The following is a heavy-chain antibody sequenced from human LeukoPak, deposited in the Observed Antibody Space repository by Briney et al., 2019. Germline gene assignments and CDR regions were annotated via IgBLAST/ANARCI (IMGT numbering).Heavy chain of an antibody. CDR1: GGSISSSSYY. CDR3: ARLRVYCSGGSCIPNDCYYGMDV. J-gene: IGHJ6*02. CDR2: ICYSGST. D-gene: IGHD2-15*01. V-gene: IGHV4-39*07. Sequence: SETLSLTCTVSGGSISSSSYYWGWIRQPPGKGLEWIVSICYSGSTYYNPSLKSRVTISMDTSENHLSLKLSSVTVADAAVYYCARLRVYCSGGSCIPNDCYYGMDVWGQGTTVTVSS.